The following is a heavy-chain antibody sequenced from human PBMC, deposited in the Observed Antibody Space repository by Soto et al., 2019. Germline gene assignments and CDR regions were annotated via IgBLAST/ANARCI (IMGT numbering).Heavy chain of an antibody. J-gene: IGHJ6*02. CDR2: INHSGST. CDR1: GRSFSGYF. V-gene: IGHV4-34*01. CDR3: ARTSPGEWELLQTTYYYYGMDV. Sequence: SETLFLPSAVYGRSFSGYFWCWIRPPPDRALSWKGEINHSGSTNYNSSPKSRVTISVDTSKNQFSLKLSSVTAADTAVYYCARTSPGEWELLQTTYYYYGMDVWGQGTTVTVSS. D-gene: IGHD1-26*01.